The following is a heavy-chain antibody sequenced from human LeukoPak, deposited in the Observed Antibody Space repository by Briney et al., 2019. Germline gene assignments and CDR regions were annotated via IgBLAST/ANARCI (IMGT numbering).Heavy chain of an antibody. V-gene: IGHV3-21*01. D-gene: IGHD1-1*01. CDR3: ARERQLERLAFGKEGSAFDY. CDR1: GFTFSSYS. Sequence: PGGSLRLSCAASGFTFSSYSMNWVRQAPGKGLEWVSSISSSSSYIYYAASVKGRFTISRDNAKNSLYLQMSRLRAEDTAVYYCARERQLERLAFGKEGSAFDYWGQGTLVTVSS. CDR2: ISSSSSYI. J-gene: IGHJ4*02.